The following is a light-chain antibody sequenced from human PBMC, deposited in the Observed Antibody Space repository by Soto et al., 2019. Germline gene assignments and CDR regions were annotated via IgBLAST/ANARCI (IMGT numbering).Light chain of an antibody. V-gene: IGLV2-14*01. CDR1: SSDVGGYNY. Sequence: QSALTQPASVSGSPGQSITISCTGTSSDVGGYNYVSWYQHHPGKAPRLMIYASSNRPSGVSHRFSGSRSGNTASLTISGLQAEDEADYYCSSYTSGTTPYVFGTGTKLTVL. J-gene: IGLJ1*01. CDR2: ASS. CDR3: SSYTSGTTPYV.